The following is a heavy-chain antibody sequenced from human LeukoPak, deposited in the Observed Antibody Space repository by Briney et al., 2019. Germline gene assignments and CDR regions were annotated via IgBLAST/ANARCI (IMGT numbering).Heavy chain of an antibody. D-gene: IGHD2-2*01. CDR1: GFTFSSYW. Sequence: GGSLRLSCAASGFTFSSYWMHWVRQAPGKGLVWVSRINSDGSSTSYADSVKGRFTISRDNAKNTLYLQMNSLRAEDTAVYYCVKGYCSSTSCEGVVFDIWGQGTMVTASS. J-gene: IGHJ3*02. V-gene: IGHV3-74*01. CDR3: VKGYCSSTSCEGVVFDI. CDR2: INSDGSST.